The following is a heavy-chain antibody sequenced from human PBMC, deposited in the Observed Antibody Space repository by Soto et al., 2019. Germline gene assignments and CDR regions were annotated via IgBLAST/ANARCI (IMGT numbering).Heavy chain of an antibody. CDR2: IWYDGSSK. CDR3: ASSLAVSDYYGMDV. V-gene: IGHV3-33*01. Sequence: PGGSLRLSCAASGFTFSSYGMHWVRQAPGKGLEWVAVIWYDGSSKYYADSVKGRFTISRDNSKNTLYLQMNSLRAEDTAVYYCASSLAVSDYYGMDVWGQGTTVTVSS. D-gene: IGHD2-8*01. J-gene: IGHJ6*02. CDR1: GFTFSSYG.